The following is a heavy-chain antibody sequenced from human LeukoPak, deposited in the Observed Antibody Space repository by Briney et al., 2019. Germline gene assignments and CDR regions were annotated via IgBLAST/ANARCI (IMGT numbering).Heavy chain of an antibody. D-gene: IGHD3-22*01. J-gene: IGHJ4*02. CDR1: GLTFTSYW. CDR2: IKQDGSEK. V-gene: IGHV3-7*03. Sequence: GGSLRLFCAASGLTFTSYWMSWVRQAPGKGLERVANIKQDGSEKYYVDSVKGRFTISRDNAKKSLYLQMNSLRAEDTAVYYCATIVVVSSSLEDYWGQGTLVTVSS. CDR3: ATIVVVSSSLEDY.